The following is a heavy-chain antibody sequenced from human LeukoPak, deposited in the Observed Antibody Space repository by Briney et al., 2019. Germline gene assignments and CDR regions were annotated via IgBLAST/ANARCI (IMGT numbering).Heavy chain of an antibody. V-gene: IGHV1-69*05. D-gene: IGHD2-2*01. CDR1: GGTFSSYA. CDR2: IIPIFGTA. CDR3: ARKVHCTSTSCYAPFDY. J-gene: IGHJ4*02. Sequence: VASVKVSCKAFGGTFSSYAISWVRQAPGQGLEWMGGIIPIFGTANYAQKFQGRVTITTDESTSTAYMELSSLRSEDTAVYYCARKVHCTSTSCYAPFDYWGQGTLVTVSS.